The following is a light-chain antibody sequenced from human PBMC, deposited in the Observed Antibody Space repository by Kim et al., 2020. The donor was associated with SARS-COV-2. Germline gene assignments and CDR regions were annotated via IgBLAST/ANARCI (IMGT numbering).Light chain of an antibody. CDR1: SLRSYY. J-gene: IGLJ2*01. CDR2: GRN. V-gene: IGLV3-19*01. CDR3: QSRDSGGNVV. Sequence: SSELTQDPAVSVALGQTVRITCQGDSLRSYYATWYQQKPRQAPVLVIYGRNNRPSGISDRFSGSASGNTASLTISGARAEDEADFFCQSRDSGGNVVFGGGTQLTV.